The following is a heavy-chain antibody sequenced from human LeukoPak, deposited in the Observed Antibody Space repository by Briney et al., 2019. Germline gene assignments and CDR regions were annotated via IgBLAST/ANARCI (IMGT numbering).Heavy chain of an antibody. CDR2: IYYNGGT. D-gene: IGHD3-22*01. J-gene: IGHJ3*02. CDR3: ARVSRSGYDSRGAFDI. CDR1: GGSTSSSS. Sequence: SETLSLTCTVSGGSTSSSSWSWIRQTPGKRLEWIGYIYYNGGTNYNPSLKSRVTISVDTSKNQFSLRLTSVTAADTAVYYCARVSRSGYDSRGAFDIWGQGTMVTVSS. V-gene: IGHV4-59*01.